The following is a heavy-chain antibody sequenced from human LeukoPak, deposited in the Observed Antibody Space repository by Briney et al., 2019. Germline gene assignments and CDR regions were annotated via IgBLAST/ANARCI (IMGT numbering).Heavy chain of an antibody. CDR1: GGSISSSSYY. CDR2: IYYSGST. CDR3: ARGSDSSGYYFWGFDY. J-gene: IGHJ4*02. Sequence: SETLSLTCTVSGGSISSSSYYWGWIRQPPGKGLEWIGSIYYSGSTYYNPSLKSRVTISVGTSKNQFSLKLSSVTAADTAVYYCARGSDSSGYYFWGFDYWGQGTLVTVSS. V-gene: IGHV4-39*01. D-gene: IGHD3-22*01.